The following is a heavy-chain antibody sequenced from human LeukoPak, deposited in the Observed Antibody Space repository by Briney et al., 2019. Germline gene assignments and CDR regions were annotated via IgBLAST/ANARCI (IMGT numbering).Heavy chain of an antibody. CDR2: IRYDGSNK. Sequence: GGSLRLSCAASGFTFSSYGMHWVRQAPGKGLEWVAFIRYDGSNKYYTDSVKGRFTISRDNSKNTLFLQMNSLRAEDTAVYYCAKDGGLQFEYWGQGTLVTVSS. V-gene: IGHV3-30*02. J-gene: IGHJ4*02. CDR3: AKDGGLQFEY. CDR1: GFTFSSYG. D-gene: IGHD3-16*01.